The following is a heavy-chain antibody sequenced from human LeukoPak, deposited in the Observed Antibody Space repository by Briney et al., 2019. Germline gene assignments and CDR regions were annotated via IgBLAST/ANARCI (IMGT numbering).Heavy chain of an antibody. CDR1: GYTFTSYD. J-gene: IGHJ4*02. CDR3: ATGRRARFPGYSSSWNSRGPFDY. CDR2: MNPNSGNT. Sequence: VKVSCKASGYTFTSYDINWVRQATGQGLGWMGWMNPNSGNTGYAQKFQGRVTMTRNTSISTADMELSSLRSQDTAVYSCATGRRARFPGYSSSWNSRGPFDYWGQGTLVTVSS. V-gene: IGHV1-8*01. D-gene: IGHD6-13*01.